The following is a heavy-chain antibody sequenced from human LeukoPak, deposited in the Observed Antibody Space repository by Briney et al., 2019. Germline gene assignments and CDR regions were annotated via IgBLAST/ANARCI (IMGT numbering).Heavy chain of an antibody. D-gene: IGHD1-14*01. Sequence: GGSLRLSCAASGFTFSSYGMSWVRQAPGKGLEWVSAISGSGGSTYYADSVKGRFTISRDNSKNTLYLQMNSLRAEDTAVYYCAKDPHQRGKFDYWGQGTLVTVSS. CDR3: AKDPHQRGKFDY. V-gene: IGHV3-23*01. CDR1: GFTFSSYG. J-gene: IGHJ4*02. CDR2: ISGSGGST.